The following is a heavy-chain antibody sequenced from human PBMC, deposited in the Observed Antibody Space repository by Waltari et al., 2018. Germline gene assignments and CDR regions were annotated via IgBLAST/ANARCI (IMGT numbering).Heavy chain of an antibody. CDR1: GYTFTSYD. D-gene: IGHD2-15*01. V-gene: IGHV1-8*01. J-gene: IGHJ3*02. Sequence: QVQLVQSGAEVKKPGASVKVSCKASGYTFTSYDINWVRQATGQGLEWMGWMNPTSGNTGYAQKFQGRGTMTRNTSIRTAYMELSSLRSEDTAVYYCARVEPNSADEAFDIWGQGTMVTVSS. CDR2: MNPTSGNT. CDR3: ARVEPNSADEAFDI.